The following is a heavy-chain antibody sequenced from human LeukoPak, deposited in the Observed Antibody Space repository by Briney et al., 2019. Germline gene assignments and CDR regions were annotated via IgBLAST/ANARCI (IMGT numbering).Heavy chain of an antibody. J-gene: IGHJ4*02. CDR2: ISYDGSNK. V-gene: IGHV3-30*18. D-gene: IGHD3-10*01. Sequence: GRSLRLSCAASGFTFSSYGMHWVRQAPGKGLEWVAVISYDGSNKYYADSVKGRFTISRDNSKNTLYLQMNSLRAEDTAVYYCAKPIWFGELSPYYYFDYWGQGTLVTASS. CDR1: GFTFSSYG. CDR3: AKPIWFGELSPYYYFDY.